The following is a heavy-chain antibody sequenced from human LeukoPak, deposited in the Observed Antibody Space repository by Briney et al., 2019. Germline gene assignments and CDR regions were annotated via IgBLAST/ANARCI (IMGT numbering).Heavy chain of an antibody. Sequence: PSETLSLTCTVSGGSISPYYWSWIRQPPGKGLEYIGYIYYTGGTNYNPSLKSRVTFSLDTSKNQFSLKLSSVTATDTAVYYCARLGFCRGDNCLDDYWGQGTLVTVSS. CDR1: GGSISPYY. V-gene: IGHV4-59*08. J-gene: IGHJ4*02. D-gene: IGHD2-15*01. CDR3: ARLGFCRGDNCLDDY. CDR2: IYYTGGT.